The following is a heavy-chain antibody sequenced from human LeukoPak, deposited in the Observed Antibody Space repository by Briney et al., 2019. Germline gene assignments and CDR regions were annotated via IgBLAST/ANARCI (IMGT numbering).Heavy chain of an antibody. Sequence: SETLSLTCTVSGGSISSSSYYWGGLRQPPGKGLEWVGSIYYSGSTYYNPSLKSRVTIAVDTSKNQFSLKLSSVPPAATALYYCARAGDSAEYYYYYYYMDVWGKGTTVTVSS. J-gene: IGHJ6*03. CDR2: IYYSGST. V-gene: IGHV4-39*07. CDR1: GGSISSSSYY. CDR3: ARAGDSAEYYYYYYYMDV. D-gene: IGHD2-21*01.